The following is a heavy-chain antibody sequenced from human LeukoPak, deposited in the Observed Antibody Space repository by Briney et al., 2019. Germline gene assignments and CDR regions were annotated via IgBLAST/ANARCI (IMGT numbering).Heavy chain of an antibody. V-gene: IGHV3-15*01. CDR3: TLIQGWGSGSYYRDY. Sequence: GGSLRLSCAASELSISNDWMNWVRQAPGKGLEWIARVKSKRAGETTDYAAPVRGRFTISRDDSKNTLYLQMNSLKIEDTAVYFCTLIQGWGSGSYYRDYWGRGTLVTVSS. D-gene: IGHD3-10*01. CDR1: ELSISNDW. J-gene: IGHJ4*02. CDR2: VKSKRAGETT.